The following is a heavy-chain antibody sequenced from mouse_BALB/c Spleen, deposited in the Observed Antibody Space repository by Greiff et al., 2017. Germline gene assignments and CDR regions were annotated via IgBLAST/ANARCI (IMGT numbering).Heavy chain of an antibody. CDR1: GFTFSSYA. CDR3: AKSYYYGSSSYAMDY. V-gene: IGHV5-6-5*01. D-gene: IGHD1-1*01. Sequence: EVQLVESGGGLVKPGGSLKLSCAASGFTFSSYAMSWVRQTPEKRLEWVASISSGGSTYYPDSVKGRFTISRDNARNILYLQMSSLRSEDTAMYYCAKSYYYGSSSYAMDYWGQGTSVTVSS. CDR2: ISSGGST. J-gene: IGHJ4*01.